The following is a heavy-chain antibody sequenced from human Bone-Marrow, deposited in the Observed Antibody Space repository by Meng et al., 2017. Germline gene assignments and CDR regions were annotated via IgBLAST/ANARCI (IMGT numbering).Heavy chain of an antibody. Sequence: GESLKISCAASGFTFSSYEMNWVRQAPGKGLEWVSYISSSGSTIYYADSVKGRFTISRDNAKNSLYLQMNSLRAEDTAVYYCARSLRISGWYWSWFDPWGQGTLVTGSS. D-gene: IGHD6-19*01. CDR3: ARSLRISGWYWSWFDP. J-gene: IGHJ5*02. CDR2: ISSSGSTI. V-gene: IGHV3-48*03. CDR1: GFTFSSYE.